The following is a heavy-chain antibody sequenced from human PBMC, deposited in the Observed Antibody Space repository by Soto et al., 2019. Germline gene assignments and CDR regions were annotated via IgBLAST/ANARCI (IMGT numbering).Heavy chain of an antibody. CDR1: GYTFTGCY. CDR2: INPNSGGT. Sequence: ASVKVSCKASGYTFTGCYMHWVRQAPGQGLEWMGWINPNSGGTNYAQKFQGRVTMTRDTSISTAYMELSRLRSDDTAVYYGARDGVVGTGGDWFDPWGQGALVTVSS. J-gene: IGHJ5*02. V-gene: IGHV1-2*02. CDR3: ARDGVVGTGGDWFDP. D-gene: IGHD3-22*01.